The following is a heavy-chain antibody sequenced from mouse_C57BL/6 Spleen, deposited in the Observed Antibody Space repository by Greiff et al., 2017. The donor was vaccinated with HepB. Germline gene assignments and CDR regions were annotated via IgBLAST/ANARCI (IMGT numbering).Heavy chain of an antibody. CDR3: ARDYDGFFAY. Sequence: QVQLQQPGAELVRPGSSVKLSCKASGYTFTSYWMDWVKQRPGQGLEWIGNIYPSDSETHYNQKFKDKATLTVDKSSSTAYMQLSSLTSEDSAVYYCARDYDGFFAYWGQGTLVTVSA. D-gene: IGHD2-4*01. CDR2: IYPSDSET. CDR1: GYTFTSYW. J-gene: IGHJ3*01. V-gene: IGHV1-61*01.